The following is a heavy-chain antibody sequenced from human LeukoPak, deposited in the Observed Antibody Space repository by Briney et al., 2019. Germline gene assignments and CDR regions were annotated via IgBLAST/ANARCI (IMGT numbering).Heavy chain of an antibody. V-gene: IGHV1-18*01. D-gene: IGHD2-21*01. CDR1: GYTFTTYG. Sequence: ASVKVSCKSSGYTFTTYGVSWVRQAPGQGLEWMGWISTYNGNTNYAQNLQGRVTMTTHTSTSTAYMELRSLRSDDTAVYYCAREGHNAFDVWGQGTMVTVSS. CDR3: AREGHNAFDV. J-gene: IGHJ3*01. CDR2: ISTYNGNT.